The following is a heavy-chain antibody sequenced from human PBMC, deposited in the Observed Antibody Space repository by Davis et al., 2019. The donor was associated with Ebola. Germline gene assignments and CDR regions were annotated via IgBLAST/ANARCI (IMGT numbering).Heavy chain of an antibody. CDR3: ARAPNYDVLTGTSSYYFDY. CDR1: GYTFISYG. Sequence: ASVLVPCKSSGYTFISYGLVWVRQAPGLGLEWMGWISGFNTNTNFAQKFQGRVTVSKDTSTNTAYMDLRSLTSDDTAIYYCARAPNYDVLTGTSSYYFDYWGQGTLVTVSS. CDR2: ISGFNTNT. D-gene: IGHD3-9*01. V-gene: IGHV1-18*04. J-gene: IGHJ4*02.